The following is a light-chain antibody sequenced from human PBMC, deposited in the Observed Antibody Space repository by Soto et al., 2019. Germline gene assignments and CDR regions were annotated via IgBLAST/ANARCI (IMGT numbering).Light chain of an antibody. J-gene: IGKJ2*01. CDR1: QSVSNN. V-gene: IGKV3-15*01. CDR2: GAS. CDR3: QQYNNWPPVT. Sequence: EIVMTQSPATLSVSPGERATLSCRASQSVSNNLAWYQQKPGQTPMLLIYGASTRATGIPVRFSGSGSGTEFTLTISSLQSEDFAVYYCQQYNNWPPVTFGKGTKLEIK.